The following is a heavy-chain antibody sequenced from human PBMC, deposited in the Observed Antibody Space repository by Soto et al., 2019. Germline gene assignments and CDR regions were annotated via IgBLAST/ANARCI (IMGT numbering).Heavy chain of an antibody. Sequence: SETLSLTCTVSGGSISSYYWSWIRQPPGKGLEWIGYIYYSGSTNYNPSLKSRVTISVDTSKNQFSLKLSSVTAADTAVYYCASSLLPDYCSGGSCARPPTLEYYYMDVWGKGTTVTVSS. D-gene: IGHD2-15*01. CDR1: GGSISSYY. V-gene: IGHV4-59*01. CDR3: ASSLLPDYCSGGSCARPPTLEYYYMDV. J-gene: IGHJ6*03. CDR2: IYYSGST.